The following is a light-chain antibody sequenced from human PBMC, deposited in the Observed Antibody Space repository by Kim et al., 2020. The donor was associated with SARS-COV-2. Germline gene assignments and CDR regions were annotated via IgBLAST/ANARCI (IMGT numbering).Light chain of an antibody. CDR3: QQYNNWGT. V-gene: IGKV3-15*01. CDR1: QSVSSN. CDR2: GAS. J-gene: IGKJ1*01. Sequence: SVPPGERATLSCRASQSVSSNLAWYQQKPGQAPRLLIYGASTRATGIPARFSGSGSGTEFTLTISSLQSEDFAVYYCQQYNNWGTFGQGTKVDIK.